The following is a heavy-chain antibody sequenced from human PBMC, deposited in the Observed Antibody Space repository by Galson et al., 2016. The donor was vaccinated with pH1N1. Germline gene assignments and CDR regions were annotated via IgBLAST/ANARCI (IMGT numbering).Heavy chain of an antibody. Sequence: SVKVSCKASGYTFPNYFMHWVRQAPGQGLEWMGVINPSGGETTYAQKFQGRVTMTRDRSTSTVYMELSSLRSGDTAVYYCARKSCTSNSCVFDYWGQGTLVSVTS. CDR3: ARKSCTSNSCVFDY. J-gene: IGHJ4*02. D-gene: IGHD2-8*01. CDR2: INPSGGET. V-gene: IGHV1-46*01. CDR1: GYTFPNYF.